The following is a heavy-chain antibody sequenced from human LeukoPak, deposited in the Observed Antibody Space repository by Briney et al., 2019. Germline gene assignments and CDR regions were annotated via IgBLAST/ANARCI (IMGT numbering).Heavy chain of an antibody. J-gene: IGHJ4*02. CDR1: GFTVSSNY. V-gene: IGHV3-53*01. D-gene: IGHD6-19*01. Sequence: GGSLRLSCAASGFTVSSNYMSWVRQAPGKGLEWLAVIYSGSSTYYADSVKGRFTISRDNSKNTLYLQMNSLRAEDTAVYYCARDRSSGWYVYDYWGQGTRVTVSS. CDR3: ARDRSSGWYVYDY. CDR2: IYSGSST.